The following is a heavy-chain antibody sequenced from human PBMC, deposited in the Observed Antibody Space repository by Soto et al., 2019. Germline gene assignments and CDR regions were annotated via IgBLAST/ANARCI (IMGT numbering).Heavy chain of an antibody. V-gene: IGHV1-69*02. CDR2: IIPILGIA. J-gene: IGHJ6*03. Sequence: QVQLVQSGAEVKKPGSSVKVSCKASGGTFSSYTISWVRQAPGQGLEWMGRIIPILGIAKYAQKFQGRVTITADKSTSRAYMELSSLRSEDTAVYYCARVGRRWDYYYMDVWGKGTTVTVSS. CDR3: ARVGRRWDYYYMDV. CDR1: GGTFSSYT. D-gene: IGHD3-3*01.